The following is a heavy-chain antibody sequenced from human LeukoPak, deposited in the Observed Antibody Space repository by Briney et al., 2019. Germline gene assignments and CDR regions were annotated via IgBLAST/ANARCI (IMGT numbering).Heavy chain of an antibody. D-gene: IGHD4-17*01. V-gene: IGHV3-20*04. CDR1: GFTFDDYG. CDR2: INWDGGSS. CDR3: TRDRTVTTRWYDY. Sequence: GGSLRLSCAASGFTFDDYGMSWVRQAPGKGLEWVSGINWDGGSSAYAVSGKGRFTIARDNAKNSLYLQMISLRAEDTALYYCTRDRTVTTRWYDYWGQGTLVTVSS. J-gene: IGHJ4*02.